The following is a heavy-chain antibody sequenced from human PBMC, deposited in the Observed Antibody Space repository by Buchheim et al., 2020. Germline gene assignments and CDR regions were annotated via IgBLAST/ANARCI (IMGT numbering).Heavy chain of an antibody. CDR1: GGSISSGGYY. J-gene: IGHJ4*02. D-gene: IGHD3-16*01. CDR2: IYYSGST. V-gene: IGHV4-31*03. Sequence: QVQLQESGPGLVKPSQTLSLTCTVSGGSISSGGYYWSWIRQHPGKGLEWIGYIYYSGSTYYNPSLKSRVTISVDTSKNQFFLKLSAVTAAETSVYYCARVAPSDARGVPGYFDYWGQGTL. CDR3: ARVAPSDARGVPGYFDY.